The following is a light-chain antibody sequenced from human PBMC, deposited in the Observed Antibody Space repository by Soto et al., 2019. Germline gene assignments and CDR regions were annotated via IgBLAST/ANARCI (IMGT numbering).Light chain of an antibody. CDR2: ASS. Sequence: DIQMTQSPSSLSASVGDRVTIACRASQGLSSDLQWYQQKPGKAPKLLIYASSTLQSGVPSRFSGSGSGTDFTLTISSLQPGDFAIYFCQHSYRTPCTFGGGTSVEI. V-gene: IGKV1-39*01. CDR1: QGLSSD. J-gene: IGKJ4*01. CDR3: QHSYRTPCT.